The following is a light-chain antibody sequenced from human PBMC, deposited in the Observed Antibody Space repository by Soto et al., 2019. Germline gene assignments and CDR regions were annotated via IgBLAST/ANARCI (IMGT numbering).Light chain of an antibody. Sequence: IQMTQSPSSLSASVGDRVTITCRASQRITTYLNWYQQKPGEAPKLLISTSGTLQRGVPSRFSGSGSGTDFTLTISRLEPEDFAVYYCHQFGSSPPAFTFGQGTKLEI. CDR3: HQFGSSPPAFT. J-gene: IGKJ2*01. CDR1: QRITTY. CDR2: TSG. V-gene: IGKV1-39*01.